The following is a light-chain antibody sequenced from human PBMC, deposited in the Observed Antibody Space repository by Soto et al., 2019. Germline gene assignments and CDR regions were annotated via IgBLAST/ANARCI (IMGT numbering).Light chain of an antibody. CDR3: SSYAGRTLYV. CDR2: QVT. V-gene: IGLV2-8*01. CDR1: SSDVGGYRF. J-gene: IGLJ1*01. Sequence: QSALTQPPSASGSPGQSVTISCTGTSSDVGGYRFVSWYQQHPGKAPKLIIYQVTKRPPGVPARFSGSKSGNMASLTVSGLQAEDDADYYCSSYAGRTLYVFGTGTKVTVL.